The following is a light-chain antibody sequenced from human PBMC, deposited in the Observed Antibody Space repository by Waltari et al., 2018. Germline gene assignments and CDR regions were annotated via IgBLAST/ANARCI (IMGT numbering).Light chain of an antibody. V-gene: IGLV2-18*02. Sequence: QSALTQPPSVSWSPGQSVTISCTATSSDVGNYNRVSWYQQSPGTAPKLIIYDVTNRPSGVPDRFSGSKSGNTASLTISGLQVEDEADYYCSSPTTSITWVFGGGTKLTVL. J-gene: IGLJ3*02. CDR3: SSPTTSITWV. CDR2: DVT. CDR1: SSDVGNYNR.